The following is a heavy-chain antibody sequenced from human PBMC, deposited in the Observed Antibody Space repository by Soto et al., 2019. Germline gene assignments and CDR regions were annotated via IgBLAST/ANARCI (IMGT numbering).Heavy chain of an antibody. CDR2: ISGSGGST. CDR1: GFTFSSYA. V-gene: IGHV3-23*01. J-gene: IGHJ6*02. CDR3: AKIGYSYGMAV. Sequence: EVQLLESGGGLVQPGGSLRLSCAASGFTFSSYAMSWVRQAPGTGLEWVSAISGSGGSTYYADSVKGRFTISRDNSKNTLYLKINSLRAEDTAGYYCAKIGYSYGMAVWGQGTTVTVSS. D-gene: IGHD5-18*01.